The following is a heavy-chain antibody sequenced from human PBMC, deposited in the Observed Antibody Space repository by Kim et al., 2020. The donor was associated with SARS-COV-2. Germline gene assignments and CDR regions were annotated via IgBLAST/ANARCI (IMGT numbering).Heavy chain of an antibody. V-gene: IGHV3-23*01. J-gene: IGHJ4*02. CDR3: AKDFRSGFQVFDY. Sequence: YADSVKGRLTISRDNSKNTLYLQMNSLRAEDTAVYYCAKDFRSGFQVFDYWGQGTLVTASS. D-gene: IGHD3-10*01.